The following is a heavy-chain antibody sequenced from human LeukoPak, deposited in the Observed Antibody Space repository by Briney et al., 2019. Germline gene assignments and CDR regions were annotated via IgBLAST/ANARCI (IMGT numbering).Heavy chain of an antibody. Sequence: SETLSLTCAVYGGSFSGYYWSWIRQPPGKGLEWIGEINHSGSTNHNPSLKSRVTISVDTSKNQFSLKLSSVTAADTAVYYCARHLGTDDDYWGQGTLVTVSS. V-gene: IGHV4-34*01. CDR3: ARHLGTDDDY. CDR2: INHSGST. J-gene: IGHJ4*02. CDR1: GGSFSGYY.